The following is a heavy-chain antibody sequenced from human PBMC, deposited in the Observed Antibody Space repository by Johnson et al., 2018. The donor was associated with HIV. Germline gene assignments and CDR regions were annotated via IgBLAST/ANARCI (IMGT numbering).Heavy chain of an antibody. J-gene: IGHJ3*02. D-gene: IGHD1-26*01. CDR1: GFTVSSNY. Sequence: VQLVESGGGLVQPGGSLRLSCAASGFTVSSNYINWVRQAPGKGLEWVSVIYSGGTTYYGDSVMGRFTISRDNSNNTVYLQMNSLRAEDTAVYFCARDPLVGTVTVGAFDIWGQGTMVTVSS. V-gene: IGHV3-66*01. CDR3: ARDPLVGTVTVGAFDI. CDR2: IYSGGTT.